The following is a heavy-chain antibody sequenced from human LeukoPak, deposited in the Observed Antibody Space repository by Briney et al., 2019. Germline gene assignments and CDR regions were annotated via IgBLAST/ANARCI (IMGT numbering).Heavy chain of an antibody. CDR1: GFTFSDYY. CDR3: AKDLRTKQQLAPHDY. Sequence: GGSLRLSCAASGFTFSDYYMSWIRQAPGKGLEWVSYISSSGSTIYYADSVKGRFTISRDNAKNSLYLQMNSLRAEDTAVYYCAKDLRTKQQLAPHDYWGQGTLVTVSS. CDR2: ISSSGSTI. V-gene: IGHV3-11*01. D-gene: IGHD6-13*01. J-gene: IGHJ4*02.